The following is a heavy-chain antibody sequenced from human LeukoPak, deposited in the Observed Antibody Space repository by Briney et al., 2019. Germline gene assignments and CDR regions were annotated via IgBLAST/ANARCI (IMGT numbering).Heavy chain of an antibody. CDR1: GYTFASYD. J-gene: IGHJ3*02. D-gene: IGHD3-3*01. V-gene: IGHV1-18*01. CDR2: ISVYYGNK. CDR3: TRDPTRMTIFGVAKGDAFDI. Sequence: ASVKVSCKASGYTFASYDINWVRQATGQGLEWMGWISVYYGNKDYAQKVQGRVTLTTDTSTSTAYMELRSLRSDDTAVYYCTRDPTRMTIFGVAKGDAFDIWGQGTMVTVSS.